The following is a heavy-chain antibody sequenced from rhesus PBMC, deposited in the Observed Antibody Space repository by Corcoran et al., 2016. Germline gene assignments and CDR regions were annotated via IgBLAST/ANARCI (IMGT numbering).Heavy chain of an antibody. D-gene: IGHD4-23*01. CDR1: GFTFSSYG. J-gene: IGHJ4*01. CDR2: INSGGGST. V-gene: IGHV3S5*01. CDR3: AKGGKGYSNYGYLDY. Sequence: EVQLVETGGGLVQPGGSLKLSCAASGFTFSSYGMSWVRQAPGKGLEWVSAINSGGGSTNYADSVKGQFTISSDNSKNTLSLQMNSLRAEDTAVYYCAKGGKGYSNYGYLDYWGQGVLVTVSS.